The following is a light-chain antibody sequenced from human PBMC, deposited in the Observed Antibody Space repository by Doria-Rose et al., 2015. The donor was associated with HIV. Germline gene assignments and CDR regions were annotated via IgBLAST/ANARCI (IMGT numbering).Light chain of an antibody. CDR1: QSLLYTSKNY. J-gene: IGKJ3*01. V-gene: IGKV4-1*01. CDR2: WAS. CDR3: QQYYDTPS. Sequence: TQSPESLGMSLGERATLNCKSNQSLLYTSKNYLAWYQQKPGQPPKLLIYWASTRQSWVPARFSGSWSGTDFTLTISSLEAEDVAVYYCQQYYDTPSFGPGITVDIK.